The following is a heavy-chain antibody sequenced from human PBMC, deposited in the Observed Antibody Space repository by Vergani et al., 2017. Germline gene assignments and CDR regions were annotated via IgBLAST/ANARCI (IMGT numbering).Heavy chain of an antibody. CDR3: ASEGAYCGGDCYSLAEYFQH. V-gene: IGHV4-39*01. J-gene: IGHJ1*01. Sequence: QLQLQESGPGLVKPSETLSLTCTVSGGSISSSSYYWGWIRQPPGKGLEWIGSIYYSGSTYYNPSLKSRVTISVDTSKNQFSLKLSSVTAADTAVYYCASEGAYCGGDCYSLAEYFQHWGQGTLVTVSS. CDR1: GGSISSSSYY. D-gene: IGHD2-21*02. CDR2: IYYSGST.